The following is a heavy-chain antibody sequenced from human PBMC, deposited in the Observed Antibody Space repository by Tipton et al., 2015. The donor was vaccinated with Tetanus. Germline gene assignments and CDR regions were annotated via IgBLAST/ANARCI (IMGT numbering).Heavy chain of an antibody. Sequence: TLSLTCTVSGGSVRSGDYSWNWIRQPPGKALEWVAHIYYSGSATYNPSVASRATVSIDMSKNQFSLRLTSATAADTAVYYCARDRITGPTGRYYAMDVWGQGTTVTVSS. D-gene: IGHD1-7*01. J-gene: IGHJ6*01. CDR2: IYYSGSA. CDR1: GGSVRSGDYS. CDR3: ARDRITGPTGRYYAMDV. V-gene: IGHV4-61*08.